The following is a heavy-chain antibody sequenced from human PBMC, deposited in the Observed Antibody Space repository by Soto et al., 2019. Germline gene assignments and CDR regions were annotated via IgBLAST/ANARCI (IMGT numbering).Heavy chain of an antibody. J-gene: IGHJ6*02. D-gene: IGHD6-13*01. CDR2: IYYSGST. CDR3: ARGPALYSSPAYYYYGMYV. Sequence: QVQLQESGPGLVKPSEPLSLTCTVSGGSVSSGSYYWRWIRQPPGKGLEWLGYIYYSGSTNYNPSLKSRVTLSVDTSKNQFSLKQSSVTAADKAVYYCARGPALYSSPAYYYYGMYVWGQGTTVTVS. V-gene: IGHV4-61*01. CDR1: GGSVSSGSYY.